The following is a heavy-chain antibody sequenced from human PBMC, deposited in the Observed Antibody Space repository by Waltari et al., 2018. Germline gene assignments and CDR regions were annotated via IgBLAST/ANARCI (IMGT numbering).Heavy chain of an antibody. Sequence: DVQLVESGGGIGQPGGSLRLSCVASGFSFSDYWMPWVRQYPGKGLGWVAHVNHDGTNTTYADSVKGRFTVSRDNAKNTVYLQMNSLRADDTAVYFCARDTPGDGIDYWGQGTLVTVSS. D-gene: IGHD7-27*01. V-gene: IGHV3-74*01. CDR1: GFSFSDYW. CDR2: VNHDGTNT. CDR3: ARDTPGDGIDY. J-gene: IGHJ4*02.